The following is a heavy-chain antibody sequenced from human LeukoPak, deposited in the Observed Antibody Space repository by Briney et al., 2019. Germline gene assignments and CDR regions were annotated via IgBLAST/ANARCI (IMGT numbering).Heavy chain of an antibody. D-gene: IGHD4-17*01. CDR3: ARESSVTNYYYYYMDV. CDR1: GGTFSSYA. CDR2: IIPILGIA. J-gene: IGHJ6*03. Sequence: SVKVSCKASGGTFSSYAISWVRQAPGQGLEWMGRIIPILGIANYAQKFQGRVTITTDESTSTAYMELSSLRSEDTAVYYCARESSVTNYYYYYMDVWGKGTTVTVSS. V-gene: IGHV1-69*04.